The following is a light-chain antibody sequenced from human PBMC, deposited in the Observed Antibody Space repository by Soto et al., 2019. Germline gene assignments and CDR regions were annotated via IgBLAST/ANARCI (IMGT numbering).Light chain of an antibody. Sequence: EIVLTQSPGTRSLSPGERATLSCRASQSVNSNYLAWYQRKPGQAPRLLIYGASNRATDIPYRFSASGSGTDFTLTITRLEPEDFAVYYCQQYDSSPPTFGQGTKVDIK. V-gene: IGKV3-20*01. CDR3: QQYDSSPPT. J-gene: IGKJ1*01. CDR2: GAS. CDR1: QSVNSNY.